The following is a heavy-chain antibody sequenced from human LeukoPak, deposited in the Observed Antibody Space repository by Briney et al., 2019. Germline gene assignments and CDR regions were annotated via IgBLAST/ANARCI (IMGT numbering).Heavy chain of an antibody. V-gene: IGHV3-30-3*01. CDR3: ATSIAARVFDY. CDR2: ISYDGSNK. D-gene: IGHD6-6*01. CDR1: GFTFSSYA. J-gene: IGHJ4*02. Sequence: GGSLRLSCAASGFTFSSYAMHWVRQAPGKGLEWVAVISYDGSNKYYADSVKGRFTISRDNSKNTLYLQMNSLRAEDTAVYYCATSIAARVFDYWGQGTLVTVSS.